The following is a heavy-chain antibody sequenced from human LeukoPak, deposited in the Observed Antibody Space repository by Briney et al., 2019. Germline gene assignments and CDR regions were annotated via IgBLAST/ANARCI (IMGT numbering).Heavy chain of an antibody. Sequence: PSQTLSLTCTVSGGSISSGSYYWSWIRQPAGKGLEWIGRIYTSGSTNYNPSLKSRVTISVDTSKNQFSLKLSSVTAADTAVYYCARERLSRSAVYWGQGTLVTVSS. CDR3: ARERLSRSAVY. CDR1: GGSISSGSYY. CDR2: IYTSGST. J-gene: IGHJ4*02. D-gene: IGHD3-3*01. V-gene: IGHV4-61*02.